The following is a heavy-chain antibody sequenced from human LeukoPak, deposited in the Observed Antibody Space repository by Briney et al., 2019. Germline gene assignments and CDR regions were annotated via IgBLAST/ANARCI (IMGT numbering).Heavy chain of an antibody. Sequence: ASVKASCKASGGTFSSYAISWGRQAPGQGLEWMGWISAYNGNTNYAQKLQGRVTMTTDTSTSTAYMELRSLRSEDTAVYYCARGLTDRGDIWGQGTMVTVSS. CDR1: GGTFSSYA. V-gene: IGHV1-18*01. CDR2: ISAYNGNT. D-gene: IGHD7-27*01. CDR3: ARGLTDRGDI. J-gene: IGHJ3*02.